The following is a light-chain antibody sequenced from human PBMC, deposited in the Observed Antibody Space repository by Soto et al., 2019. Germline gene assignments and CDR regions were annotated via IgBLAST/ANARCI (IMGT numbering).Light chain of an antibody. CDR1: QSISSN. CDR3: QQYNKWPYT. J-gene: IGKJ2*01. V-gene: IGKV3-15*01. CDR2: GAS. Sequence: IVMTQSPATLSVSPGERATLCCRASQSISSNLAWYQQRPGQPPRLLIYGASTRATGIPARFSGSGSGTEFTLTISSLQSEDFAVYYCQQYNKWPYTFGQGTKVDIK.